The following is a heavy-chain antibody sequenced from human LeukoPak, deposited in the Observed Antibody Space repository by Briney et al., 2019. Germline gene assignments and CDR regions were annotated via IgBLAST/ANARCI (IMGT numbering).Heavy chain of an antibody. CDR3: ARRRSSGFDY. CDR2: INHSGST. Sequence: SETLSLTCAVYGGSFSGYYWSRIRQPPGKGLEWIGEINHSGSTNYNPSLKSRVTISVDTSKNQFSLKLSSVAAADTAVHYCARRRSSGFDYWGQGTLVTVSS. D-gene: IGHD6-19*01. CDR1: GGSFSGYY. J-gene: IGHJ4*02. V-gene: IGHV4-34*01.